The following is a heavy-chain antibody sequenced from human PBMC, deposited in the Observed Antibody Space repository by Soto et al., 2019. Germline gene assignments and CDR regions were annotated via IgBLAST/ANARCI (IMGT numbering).Heavy chain of an antibody. D-gene: IGHD6-6*01. CDR1: GYSFTSYW. V-gene: IGHV5-51*01. CDR2: IYPGDSDT. J-gene: IGHJ6*02. CDR3: ARRLYSSSFGGDYYYGMDV. Sequence: GESLKISCKGSGYSFTSYWIGCVRQMPGKGLEWMGIIYPGDSDTRYSPSFQGQVTISADKSISTAYLQWSSLKASDTAMYYCARRLYSSSFGGDYYYGMDVWGQGTTVTVSS.